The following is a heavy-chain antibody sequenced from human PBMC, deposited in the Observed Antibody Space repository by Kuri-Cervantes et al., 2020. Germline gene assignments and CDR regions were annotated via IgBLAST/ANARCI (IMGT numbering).Heavy chain of an antibody. Sequence: GGSLRLSCAASGFTFSSYGMHWVRQAPGKGLEWVAFIRYDGSTKYYADSVKGRFPISRDNSKNTLYLQMNSLRTEDTAVYYCAKDDGANSVVVYWGQGTLVTVSS. V-gene: IGHV3-30*02. CDR1: GFTFSSYG. CDR3: AKDDGANSVVVY. J-gene: IGHJ4*02. D-gene: IGHD4-23*01. CDR2: IRYDGSTK.